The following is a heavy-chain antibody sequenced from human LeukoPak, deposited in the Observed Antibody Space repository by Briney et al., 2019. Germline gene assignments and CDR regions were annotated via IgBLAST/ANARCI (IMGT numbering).Heavy chain of an antibody. CDR3: ARESLPSDYYDSSPHAFDI. Sequence: RSSETLSLTCTVSGGSISSGGYYWSWIRQHRGKGLEWIGYIYYSGSTYYNPSLKSRVTISVDTSKNQFSLKLSSVTAADTAVYYCARESLPSDYYDSSPHAFDIWGQGTMVTVSS. V-gene: IGHV4-31*03. J-gene: IGHJ3*02. CDR2: IYYSGST. CDR1: GGSISSGGYY. D-gene: IGHD3-22*01.